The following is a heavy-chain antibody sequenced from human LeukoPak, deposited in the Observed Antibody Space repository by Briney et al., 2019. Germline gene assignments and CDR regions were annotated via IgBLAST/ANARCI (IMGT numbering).Heavy chain of an antibody. Sequence: GGSLRLSCAATGFTFSSYGMHWVRQAPGKGLEWVAFIRYDGSNKYYADSVKGRFTISRDNSKNTLYLQMNSLRAEDTAVYYCARDLSSSSWGYYYYYYMDVWGKGTTVTVSS. CDR3: ARDLSSSSWGYYYYYYMDV. V-gene: IGHV3-30*02. J-gene: IGHJ6*03. CDR2: IRYDGSNK. D-gene: IGHD6-6*01. CDR1: GFTFSSYG.